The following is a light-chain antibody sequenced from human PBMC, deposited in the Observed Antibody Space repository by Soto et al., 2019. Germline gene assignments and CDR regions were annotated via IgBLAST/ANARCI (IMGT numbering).Light chain of an antibody. J-gene: IGKJ5*01. CDR1: QSVSSN. CDR2: GAS. Sequence: EILLTQSPATLSLSSGERATLSCIASQSVSSNLAWYQQKPGQAPRLLIYGASTRATGIPARFSGSGSGTEFTLTISSLQSEDFAVYYCQQYNNWPPITFGQGTRLEIK. CDR3: QQYNNWPPIT. V-gene: IGKV3-15*01.